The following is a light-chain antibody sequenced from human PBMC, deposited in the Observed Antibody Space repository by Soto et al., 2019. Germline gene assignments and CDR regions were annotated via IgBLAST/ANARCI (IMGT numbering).Light chain of an antibody. CDR3: CSYGGRSAYV. V-gene: IGLV2-23*02. Sequence: QSVETHHASVSGSPGQSITISCTGTNSDVGSYNLVSWYQQQPGKAPKLIIYEVNKRPSGISNRFSGSKSANTASLTTSGLQAEDEADYFCCSYGGRSAYVFGTGTKVTVL. CDR1: NSDVGSYNL. CDR2: EVN. J-gene: IGLJ1*01.